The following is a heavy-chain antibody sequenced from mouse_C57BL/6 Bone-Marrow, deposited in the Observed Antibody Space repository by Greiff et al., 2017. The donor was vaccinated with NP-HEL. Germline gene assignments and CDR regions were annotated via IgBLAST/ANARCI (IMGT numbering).Heavy chain of an antibody. D-gene: IGHD2-3*01. CDR3: ARWGDGYYAYWYFDV. CDR2: IYPGDGDT. V-gene: IGHV1-82*01. Sequence: QVQLQQSGPELVKPGASVKISCKASGYAFSSSWMNWVKQRPGKGLEWIGRIYPGDGDTNYNGKFKGKATLTADKSSSTAYMQLSSLTSEDSAVYFCARWGDGYYAYWYFDVWGTGTTVTVSS. J-gene: IGHJ1*03. CDR1: GYAFSSSW.